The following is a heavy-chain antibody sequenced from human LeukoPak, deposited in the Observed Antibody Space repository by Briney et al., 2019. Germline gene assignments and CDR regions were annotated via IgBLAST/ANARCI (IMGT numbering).Heavy chain of an antibody. CDR1: GFSFSDFS. CDR3: ATSAAGPDY. J-gene: IGHJ4*03. CDR2: ISTRSTYI. Sequence: GGSLRLSCAASGFSFSDFSMNWVRQAPGKGLEWISSISTRSTYIYYADSVKGRFTISRDNDKNSLYLQMHSLRAEDTAVYYCATSAAGPDYWGQGTTVTVSS. V-gene: IGHV3-21*01. D-gene: IGHD6-13*01.